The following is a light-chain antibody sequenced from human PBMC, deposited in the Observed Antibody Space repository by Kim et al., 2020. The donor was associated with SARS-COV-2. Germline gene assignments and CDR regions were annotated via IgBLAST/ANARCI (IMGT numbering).Light chain of an antibody. V-gene: IGLV1-51*01. CDR3: GTWDSSLSAGV. Sequence: GQKVTISYSGSSPNIGNNYVSWYQQLPGTAPKLLIYDNNKRPSGIPDRFSGSKSGTSATLGITGLQTGDEADYYCGTWDSSLSAGVFGGGTQLTVL. J-gene: IGLJ3*02. CDR2: DNN. CDR1: SPNIGNNY.